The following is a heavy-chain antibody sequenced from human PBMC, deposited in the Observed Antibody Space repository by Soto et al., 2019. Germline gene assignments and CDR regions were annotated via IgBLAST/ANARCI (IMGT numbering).Heavy chain of an antibody. CDR2: ISGSGGST. D-gene: IGHD3-9*01. CDR1: GFTFSSYA. J-gene: IGHJ4*02. Sequence: RLSCAASGFTFSSYAMSWVRQAPGKELEWVSAISGSGGSTYYADSVKGRFTISRDNSKNTLYLQMNSLRAEDTAVYYCAKGARYYDILTGYYPSEGGSPYWGQGTLVTVSS. CDR3: AKGARYYDILTGYYPSEGGSPY. V-gene: IGHV3-23*01.